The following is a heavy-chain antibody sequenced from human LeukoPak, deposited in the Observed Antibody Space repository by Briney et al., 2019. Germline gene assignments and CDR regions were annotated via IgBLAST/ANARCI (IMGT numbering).Heavy chain of an antibody. Sequence: SETLSLTCTVSGGSISSGSYYWSWIRQPPGKGLEWIGYIYYSGSTYYNPSLKSRVTISVDTSKNQFSLKLSSVTAADTAVYYCAREFADTAMVTYWGQGTLVTVSS. V-gene: IGHV4-61*01. CDR2: IYYSGST. CDR1: GGSISSGSYY. CDR3: AREFADTAMVTY. D-gene: IGHD5-18*01. J-gene: IGHJ4*02.